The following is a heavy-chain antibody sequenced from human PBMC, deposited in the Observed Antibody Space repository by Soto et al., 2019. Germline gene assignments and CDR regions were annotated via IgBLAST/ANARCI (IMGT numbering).Heavy chain of an antibody. CDR1: GYTFTSYY. D-gene: IGHD5-12*01. CDR3: ARESWLYSGYDSGLDKSMAY. J-gene: IGHJ4*02. Sequence: ASVKVSCKASGYTFTSYYMHWVRQAPGQGLEWMGIINPSGGSTSYAQKFQGRVTMTRDTSTSTVYMELSSLRSEDTAEYYCARESWLYSGYDSGLDKSMAYWGQGTLVTAPQ. CDR2: INPSGGST. V-gene: IGHV1-46*01.